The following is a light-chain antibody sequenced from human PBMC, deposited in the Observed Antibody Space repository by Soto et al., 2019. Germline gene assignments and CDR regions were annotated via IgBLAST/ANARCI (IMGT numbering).Light chain of an antibody. CDR3: SSYTSSSPYV. J-gene: IGLJ1*01. CDR1: SSDVGNYNR. CDR2: EVS. V-gene: IGLV2-18*02. Sequence: QSALTQPPSVSGSPGQSVTISCTGTSSDVGNYNRVSWYQQPPGTAPKVIIYEVSNRPSGVHDRFSGSKSGNTASLTISGLQAEDEADYYCSSYTSSSPYVFGTGTKLTVL.